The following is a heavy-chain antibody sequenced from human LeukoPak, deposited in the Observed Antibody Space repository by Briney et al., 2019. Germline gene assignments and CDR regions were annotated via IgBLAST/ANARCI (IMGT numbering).Heavy chain of an antibody. J-gene: IGHJ4*02. D-gene: IGHD6-19*01. V-gene: IGHV7-4-1*02. CDR1: GYTFTSYA. CDR2: INTNTGNP. CDR3: ARGAPWRYAVAVAGSYYFDY. Sequence: GASVKVSCKASGYTFTSYAMNWVRQAPGQGLEWMGWINTNTGNPTYAQGFTGRFVFSLDTSVSTAYLQISSLKAGDTAVYYCARGAPWRYAVAVAGSYYFDYWGQGTLVTVSS.